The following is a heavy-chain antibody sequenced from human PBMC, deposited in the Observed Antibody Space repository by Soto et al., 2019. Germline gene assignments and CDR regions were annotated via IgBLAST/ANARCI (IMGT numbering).Heavy chain of an antibody. D-gene: IGHD1-26*01. J-gene: IGHJ4*02. CDR2: ISWNSGSI. Sequence: EVQLVESGGGLVQPGRSLRLSCIDSGFTFDDYAMHWARRAPGKGLEWVSGISWNSGSIGYADCVKGRFTISRDNAKNSLDLQMNSLRAVDTALYYCSKEGAGGFDYWGQGTLVTVSS. CDR1: GFTFDDYA. CDR3: SKEGAGGFDY. V-gene: IGHV3-9*01.